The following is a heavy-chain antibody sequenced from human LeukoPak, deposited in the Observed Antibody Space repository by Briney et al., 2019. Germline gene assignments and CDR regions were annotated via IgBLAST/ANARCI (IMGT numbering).Heavy chain of an antibody. CDR2: INAGDGNT. Sequence: ASVKVSCKASGYTFTSYAMHWVRQAPGQRLEWMGWINAGDGNTKYSQKFQGRVTITRDTSASTAYMELSSLRSEDTAVYYCARGGALGGYCGGDCYPITFDYWGQGTLVTGSS. D-gene: IGHD2-21*02. CDR1: GYTFTSYA. CDR3: ARGGALGGYCGGDCYPITFDY. J-gene: IGHJ4*02. V-gene: IGHV1-3*01.